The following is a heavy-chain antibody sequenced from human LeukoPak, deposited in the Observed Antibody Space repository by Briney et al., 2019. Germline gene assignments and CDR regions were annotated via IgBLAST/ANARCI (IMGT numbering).Heavy chain of an antibody. V-gene: IGHV5-51*01. D-gene: IGHD2-15*01. Sequence: GEALKISCNGSGYSFTSYWIGWVRQMPAKGREWRGIIYPGDSDTRYSPSFQGQVTISADKSISTAYLQWSSLKASDTAMYYCAAAYCSGGSCYSGSYYFDYWGQGTLVSVSS. CDR1: GYSFTSYW. CDR3: AAAYCSGGSCYSGSYYFDY. CDR2: IYPGDSDT. J-gene: IGHJ4*02.